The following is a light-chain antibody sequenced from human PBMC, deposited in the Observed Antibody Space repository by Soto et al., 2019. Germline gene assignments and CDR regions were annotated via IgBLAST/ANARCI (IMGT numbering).Light chain of an antibody. CDR3: QQYNNWLWT. CDR1: QSVNSN. J-gene: IGKJ1*01. V-gene: IGKV3-15*01. CDR2: GAS. Sequence: EIVMTQSPATLSVSPGERATLSCRASQSVNSNLVWYQQKPGQAPRLLIYGASTRATGIPGRFSGSGYGTEFTLTISSLQSKDFAVYYCQQYNNWLWTFGQGTKVEIK.